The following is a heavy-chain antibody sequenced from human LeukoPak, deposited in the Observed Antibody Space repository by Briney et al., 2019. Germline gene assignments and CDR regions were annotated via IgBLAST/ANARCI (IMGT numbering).Heavy chain of an antibody. D-gene: IGHD3-10*01. CDR3: ARGPAVRGVIPHFDY. V-gene: IGHV3-66*01. CDR2: IYSGGST. Sequence: GESLRLSCAASGFTVSSNYMSWVRQAPGKGLEWVSVIYSGGSTYYADSVKGRFTISRDNSKNTLYLQMNSLRAEDTAVYYCARGPAVRGVIPHFDYWGQGTLVTVSS. CDR1: GFTVSSNY. J-gene: IGHJ4*02.